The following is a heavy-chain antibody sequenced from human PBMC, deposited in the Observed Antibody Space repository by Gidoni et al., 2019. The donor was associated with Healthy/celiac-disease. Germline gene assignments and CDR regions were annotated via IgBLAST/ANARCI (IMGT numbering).Heavy chain of an antibody. CDR2: ISSSSSYT. J-gene: IGHJ4*02. CDR1: GFPFSDSY. V-gene: IGHV3-11*05. CDR3: ARLWGYSYGRDY. Sequence: QVQLVESGGGLVKPGGSLRLSCAASGFPFSDSYMSWIRQAPGKGLEWVSYISSSSSYTNYADSVKGRFTISRDNAKNSLYLQMNSLRAEDTAVYYCARLWGYSYGRDYWGQGTLVTVSS. D-gene: IGHD5-18*01.